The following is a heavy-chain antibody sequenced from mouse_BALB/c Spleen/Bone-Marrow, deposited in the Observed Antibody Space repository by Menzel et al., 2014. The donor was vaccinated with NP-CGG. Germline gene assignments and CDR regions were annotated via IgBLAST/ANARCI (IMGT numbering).Heavy chain of an antibody. V-gene: IGHV5-4*02. CDR1: GFTFSDYY. CDR2: ISDGGSYT. CDR3: ARVSYDYFDY. Sequence: EVQRVESGGGLVKPGGSLKLSRAASGFTFSDYYMYWVRQTPEKRLEWVATISDGGSYTYYPDSVKGRFTISRDNAKNNLYLQMSSLKSEDTAMYYCARVSYDYFDYWGQGTTLTVSS. J-gene: IGHJ2*01. D-gene: IGHD2-4*01.